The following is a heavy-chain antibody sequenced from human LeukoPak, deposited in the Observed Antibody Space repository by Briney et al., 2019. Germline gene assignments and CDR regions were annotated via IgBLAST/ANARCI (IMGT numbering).Heavy chain of an antibody. CDR3: ARLGDRYCTNGVCYMGPPRLRGDY. CDR1: GYTFTSYG. J-gene: IGHJ4*02. Sequence: ASVKVSCKASGYTFTSYGISWVRQAPGQGLEWMGWISAYNGNANYAQKLQGRVTMTTDTSTSTAYMELRSLRSDDTAVYYCARLGDRYCTNGVCYMGPPRLRGDYWGQGTLVTVSS. D-gene: IGHD2-8*01. V-gene: IGHV1-18*01. CDR2: ISAYNGNA.